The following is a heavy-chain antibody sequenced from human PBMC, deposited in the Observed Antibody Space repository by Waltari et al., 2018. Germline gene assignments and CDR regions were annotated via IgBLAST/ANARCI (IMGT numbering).Heavy chain of an antibody. CDR3: ARDGSSGWYRGAFDI. D-gene: IGHD6-19*01. CDR2: ISSSGSTI. V-gene: IGHV3-11*01. Sequence: QVQLVESGGGLVKPGGSLRRHCAAPGFTFRYYSIRGLRQAPVKGLKWVSYISSSGSTIYYADSVKGRFTISRDNAKNSLYLQMNSLRAEDTAVYYCARDGSSGWYRGAFDIWGQGTMVTVSS. J-gene: IGHJ3*02. CDR1: GFTFRYYS.